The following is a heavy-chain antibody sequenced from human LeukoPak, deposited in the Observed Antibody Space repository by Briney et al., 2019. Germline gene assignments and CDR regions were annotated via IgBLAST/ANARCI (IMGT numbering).Heavy chain of an antibody. J-gene: IGHJ4*02. Sequence: GGSLRLSCAASGFTVSSNYMSWVRQAPGKGLEWVSVIYSGGSTYYADSVKGRFTISRDNSKNTLYLQMNSLRAEDTAAYYCARANLRGGLHFDYWGQGTLVTVSS. CDR3: ARANLRGGLHFDY. D-gene: IGHD3-10*01. CDR1: GFTVSSNY. V-gene: IGHV3-66*01. CDR2: IYSGGST.